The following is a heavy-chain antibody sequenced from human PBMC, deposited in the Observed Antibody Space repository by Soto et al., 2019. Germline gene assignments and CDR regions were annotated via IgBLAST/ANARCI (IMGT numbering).Heavy chain of an antibody. CDR3: AGDLGLAVAGPRPIDY. D-gene: IGHD6-19*01. J-gene: IGHJ4*02. V-gene: IGHV1-69*08. CDR1: GGTFSSYT. Sequence: QVQLVQSGAEVKKPGSSVKVSCKASGGTFSSYTISWVRQAPGQGLEWMGRIIPILGIANYAQKFQGRVTISADKTTSTGHMELSSLGSEDTAVYYCAGDLGLAVAGPRPIDYWGQGTLVTVSS. CDR2: IIPILGIA.